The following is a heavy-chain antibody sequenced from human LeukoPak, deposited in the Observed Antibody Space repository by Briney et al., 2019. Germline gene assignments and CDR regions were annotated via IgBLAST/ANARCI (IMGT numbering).Heavy chain of an antibody. J-gene: IGHJ6*02. D-gene: IGHD2-15*01. CDR2: ISSSSSYI. Sequence: GGSLRLSCAASGFTFTSYAMHWVRQAPGKGLEWVSSISSSSSYIYYADSVKGRFTISRDNAKNSLYLQMNSLRAEDTAVYYCASPIGYCSGGSCRRAPGAWGQGTTVTVSS. CDR3: ASPIGYCSGGSCRRAPGA. V-gene: IGHV3-21*01. CDR1: GFTFTSYA.